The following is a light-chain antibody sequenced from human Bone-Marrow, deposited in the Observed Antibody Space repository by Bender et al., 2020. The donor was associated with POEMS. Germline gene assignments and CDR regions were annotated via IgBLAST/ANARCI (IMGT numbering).Light chain of an antibody. V-gene: IGLV1-47*01. CDR2: RND. J-gene: IGLJ3*02. CDR3: VAWDASLNGWV. CDR1: NSNIGRND. Sequence: QSVLTQPPSASGTPGQTVTISCSGSNSNIGRNDVYWSQQVPGTAPKLLIYRNDQRPSGVPDRFSGSKSGTSASLAITGLQSDDEAIYFCVAWDASLNGWVFGGGTKLTVL.